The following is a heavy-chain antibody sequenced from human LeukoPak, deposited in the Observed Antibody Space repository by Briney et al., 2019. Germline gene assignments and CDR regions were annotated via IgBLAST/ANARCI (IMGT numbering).Heavy chain of an antibody. CDR3: ARDRTTYYYGSGSYYGVDGMDV. D-gene: IGHD3-10*01. Sequence: ASVKVSCKASGGTFSSYAISWVRQAPGQGLEWMGGIIPIFGTANYAQKFQGRVTITADESTSTAYMELSSLRSEDTAVYYCARDRTTYYYGSGSYYGVDGMDVWGQGTTVTVSS. J-gene: IGHJ6*02. V-gene: IGHV1-69*13. CDR1: GGTFSSYA. CDR2: IIPIFGTA.